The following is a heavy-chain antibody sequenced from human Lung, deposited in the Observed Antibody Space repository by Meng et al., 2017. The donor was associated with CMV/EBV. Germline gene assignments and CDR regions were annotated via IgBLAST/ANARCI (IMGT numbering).Heavy chain of an antibody. D-gene: IGHD2-2*01. CDR3: ARHPGGNLYHLFDY. CDR1: GASIDDGHYY. V-gene: IGHV4-31*03. CDR2: VYYSGST. J-gene: IGHJ4*02. Sequence: LXXTVSGASIDDGHYYWSWIRQSPGKGLEWIGYVYYSGSTNYNPSLMSRVTISRGASQNQYSLNLTSVTAADTALYYCARHPGGNLYHLFDYWGLGXLVTVSS.